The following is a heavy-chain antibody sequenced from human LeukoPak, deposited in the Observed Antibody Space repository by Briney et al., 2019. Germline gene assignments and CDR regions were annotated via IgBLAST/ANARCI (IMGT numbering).Heavy chain of an antibody. J-gene: IGHJ3*02. CDR1: GGSISSSSYY. Sequence: SETLSLTCTVSGGSISSSSYYWGWIRQPPGKGLEWIGSIYYSGSTYYNPSLKSRVTISVDTSKNQFSLKLSSVTAADTAVYYCARRQQLVRDAFDTWGQGTMVTVSS. CDR3: ARRQQLVRDAFDT. CDR2: IYYSGST. V-gene: IGHV4-39*01. D-gene: IGHD6-13*01.